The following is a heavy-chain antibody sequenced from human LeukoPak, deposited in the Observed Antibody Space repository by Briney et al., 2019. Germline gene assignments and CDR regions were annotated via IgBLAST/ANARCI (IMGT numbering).Heavy chain of an antibody. CDR3: ARDSVGATSYFDY. J-gene: IGHJ4*02. V-gene: IGHV3-33*01. Sequence: GGSLRLSCAASGFTFSSYGMHWVRQAPGKGLEWVAVIWCDGSNKYYADSVKGRFTISRDNSKNTLYLQMNSLRAEDTAVYYCARDSVGATSYFDYWGQGTLVTVSS. CDR2: IWCDGSNK. D-gene: IGHD1-26*01. CDR1: GFTFSSYG.